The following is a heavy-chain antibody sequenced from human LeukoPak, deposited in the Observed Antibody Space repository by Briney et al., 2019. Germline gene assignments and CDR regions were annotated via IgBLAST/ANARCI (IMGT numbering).Heavy chain of an antibody. J-gene: IGHJ4*02. V-gene: IGHV4-59*01. Sequence: PSETLSLTCTVSGGSISSSYWSWIRQPPGKGLEWIGYIYYSGSTNYNPSLKSRVTISVDTSKNQFSLKLSSVTAADTAVYYCARQDRYYYDSSAYYSWFDYWGQGTLVTVSS. CDR3: ARQDRYYYDSSAYYSWFDY. CDR2: IYYSGST. CDR1: GGSISSSY. D-gene: IGHD3-22*01.